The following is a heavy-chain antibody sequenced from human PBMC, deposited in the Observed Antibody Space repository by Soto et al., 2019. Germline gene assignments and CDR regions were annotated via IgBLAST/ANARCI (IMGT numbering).Heavy chain of an antibody. CDR3: TTCSSSWYMRGGLVWYYYYYMDV. CDR2: IKSKTDGGTT. D-gene: IGHD6-13*01. V-gene: IGHV3-15*01. CDR1: GFTFSNAW. Sequence: EVQLVESGGGLVKPGGSLRLSCAASGFTFSNAWMSWVRQAPGKGLEWVGRIKSKTDGGTTDYAAPVKGRFTISRDDSQNTLYLQMNSLKTEDTAVYYCTTCSSSWYMRGGLVWYYYYYMDVWGKGTTVTVSS. J-gene: IGHJ6*03.